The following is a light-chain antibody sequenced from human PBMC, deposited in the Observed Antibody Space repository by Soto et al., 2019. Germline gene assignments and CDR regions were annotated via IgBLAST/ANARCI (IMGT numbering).Light chain of an antibody. Sequence: DIQMNQSPSSVSASVGDRVIITCRATQGLSDSLAWYQQKPGKAPKLLFSVTSRVQSGVPSRFSGSASGTDFTLPIDRLQPEDLANYNCQQGHNWPLTFGQGTRLE. J-gene: IGKJ5*01. CDR3: QQGHNWPLT. CDR2: VTS. CDR1: QGLSDS. V-gene: IGKV1-12*01.